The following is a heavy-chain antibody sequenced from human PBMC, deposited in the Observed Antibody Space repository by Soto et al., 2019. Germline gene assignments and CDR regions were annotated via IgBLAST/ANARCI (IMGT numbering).Heavy chain of an antibody. Sequence: SETLSLTCTDSGGSISSSSYYWGWIRQPPGKGLEWIGSIYYSGSTYYNPSLKSRVTISVDTSKNQFSLKLSSVTAADTAVYYCARTTITMIVVVITVFDYWGQGTLVTVSS. V-gene: IGHV4-39*01. CDR1: GGSISSSSYY. CDR2: IYYSGST. D-gene: IGHD3-22*01. J-gene: IGHJ4*02. CDR3: ARTTITMIVVVITVFDY.